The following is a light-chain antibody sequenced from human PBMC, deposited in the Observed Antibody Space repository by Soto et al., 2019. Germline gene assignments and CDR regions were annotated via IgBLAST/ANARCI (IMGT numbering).Light chain of an antibody. CDR3: QHYISYSRKT. J-gene: IGKJ1*01. CDR2: RAS. Sequence: DIQMTQSPSTLSGSVGDRVTITCRASQSISSWLAWYQQKPGKAPKLLIYRASRLQSGVPSRFSGSGSGTEFTLTISSLQPDDFATYYCQHYISYSRKTFGQGTKVDIK. CDR1: QSISSW. V-gene: IGKV1-5*03.